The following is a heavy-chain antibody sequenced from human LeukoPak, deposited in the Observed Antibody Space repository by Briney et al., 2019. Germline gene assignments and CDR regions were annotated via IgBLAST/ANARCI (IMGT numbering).Heavy chain of an antibody. CDR2: LNGSGDIT. J-gene: IGHJ4*02. Sequence: PGVSLTLSCAASAFTFSNYAMSWHRHAPGQGLEWGSGLNGSGDITHYADSVKGRFTISRDNSKNTLYVHMSSPEDEATAVYYCAKAGYDSSGYYFFDYWGQGTLGTVSS. CDR3: AKAGYDSSGYYFFDY. D-gene: IGHD3-22*01. V-gene: IGHV3-23*01. CDR1: AFTFSNYA.